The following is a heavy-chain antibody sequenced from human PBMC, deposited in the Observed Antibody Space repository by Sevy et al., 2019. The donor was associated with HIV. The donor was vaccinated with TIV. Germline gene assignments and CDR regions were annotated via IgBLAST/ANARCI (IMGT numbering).Heavy chain of an antibody. CDR2: ISGSGGTI. CDR1: GFTFSTYE. D-gene: IGHD3-16*02. V-gene: IGHV3-48*03. CDR3: ARGVIPHGANSYYYYYMDV. Sequence: GGSLRLSCAASGFTFSTYEMNWVRQAPGKGLEWVSYISGSGGTIYYADSVKGRFTISRDNAKNSLFLHMSGLRAEDTAVFYCARGVIPHGANSYYYYYMDVWGKGTTVTVSS. J-gene: IGHJ6*03.